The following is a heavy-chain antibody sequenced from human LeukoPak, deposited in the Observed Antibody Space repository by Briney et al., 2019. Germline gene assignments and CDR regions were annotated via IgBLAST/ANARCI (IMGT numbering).Heavy chain of an antibody. Sequence: ASVKVSCKASGYTFTSYDINWVRQATGQGLEWMGWMNPNSGNTGYAQKFQGRVTMTRNTSISTAYMELSSLRSEDTAVYYCARASFGDYYDTPLHFQHWGQGTLVTVSS. D-gene: IGHD3-22*01. CDR3: ARASFGDYYDTPLHFQH. CDR1: GYTFTSYD. CDR2: MNPNSGNT. J-gene: IGHJ1*01. V-gene: IGHV1-8*01.